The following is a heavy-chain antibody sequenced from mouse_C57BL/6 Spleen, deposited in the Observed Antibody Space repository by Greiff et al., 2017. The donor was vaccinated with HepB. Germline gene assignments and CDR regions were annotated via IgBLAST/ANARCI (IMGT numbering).Heavy chain of an antibody. V-gene: IGHV3-6*01. CDR2: ISYDGSN. CDR3: ARDYYDYAVDY. D-gene: IGHD2-4*01. Sequence: EVQLQESGPGLVKPSQSLSLTCSVTGYSITSGYYWNWIRQFPGNKLEWMGYISYDGSNNYNPSLKNRISITRDTSKNQFFLKLNSVTTEDTATYYCARDYYDYAVDYWGQGTTLTVAS. CDR1: GYSITSGYY. J-gene: IGHJ2*01.